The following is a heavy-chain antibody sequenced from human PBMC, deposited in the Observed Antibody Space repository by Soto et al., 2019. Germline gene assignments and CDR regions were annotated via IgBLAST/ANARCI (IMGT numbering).Heavy chain of an antibody. Sequence: QVQLQESGPGLVKPSQTLSLTCTVSGGSISSGDYYWSWIRQPPGKGLEWIGYIYYSGSTYYNPSLKSRVNISVDTSKNQFSLKLSSVTAADTAVYYCARGGRATVNEKQIDYWGQGTLVTVSS. CDR1: GGSISSGDYY. V-gene: IGHV4-30-4*01. CDR2: IYYSGST. J-gene: IGHJ4*02. D-gene: IGHD4-17*01. CDR3: ARGGRATVNEKQIDY.